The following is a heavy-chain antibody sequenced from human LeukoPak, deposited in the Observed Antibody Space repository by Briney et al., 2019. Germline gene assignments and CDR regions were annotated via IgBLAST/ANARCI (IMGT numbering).Heavy chain of an antibody. D-gene: IGHD1-7*01. Sequence: GRSLRLSCAASGFTFSSYGMHWVRQAPGKGLEWVAVISYDGSNKYYADSVKGRFTISRDKSKNTLYVQMNSLRAEDTAVYYCARDSDTWNYFDPWGQGTLVTVSS. CDR3: ARDSDTWNYFDP. CDR1: GFTFSSYG. V-gene: IGHV3-30*03. J-gene: IGHJ5*02. CDR2: ISYDGSNK.